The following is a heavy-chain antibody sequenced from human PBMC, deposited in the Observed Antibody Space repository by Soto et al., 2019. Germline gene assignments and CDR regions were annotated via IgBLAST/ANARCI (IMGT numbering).Heavy chain of an antibody. CDR1: GFTFSSYA. CDR3: AKAVWFGELFLLDY. Sequence: VQLLESGGGLVQPGGSLRLSCAASGFTFSSYAMSWVRQAPGKGLEWVSAISGSGGSTYYADSVKGRFTISRDNSKNTLYLQMNSLRAEETAVYYCAKAVWFGELFLLDYWGQGTLVTVSS. D-gene: IGHD3-10*01. CDR2: ISGSGGST. J-gene: IGHJ4*02. V-gene: IGHV3-23*01.